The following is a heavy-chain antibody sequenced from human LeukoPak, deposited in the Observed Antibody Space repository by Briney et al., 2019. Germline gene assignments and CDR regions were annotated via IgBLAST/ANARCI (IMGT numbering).Heavy chain of an antibody. CDR3: ARVAVAARPRRTYYFDY. Sequence: ASVKVSCKASGYTFTGYYMHWVRQAPGQGLEWMGWINPNSGGTNYAQKFQGRVTMTRDTSISTAYMELSRLRSDDTAVYYCARVAVAARPRRTYYFDYWGQEPWSPSPQ. J-gene: IGHJ4*01. CDR1: GYTFTGYY. D-gene: IGHD6-6*01. CDR2: INPNSGGT. V-gene: IGHV1-2*02.